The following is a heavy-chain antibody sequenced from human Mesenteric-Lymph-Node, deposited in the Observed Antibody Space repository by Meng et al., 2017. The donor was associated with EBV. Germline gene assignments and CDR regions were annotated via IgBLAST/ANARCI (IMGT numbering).Heavy chain of an antibody. J-gene: IGHJ4*02. CDR2: IYYSGST. CDR3: ARRWFSVGTYFDC. V-gene: IGHV4-34*11. Sequence: QVQLQQWGAGLLKPSETLSLTCAVYGGSFSGYYWSWIRQPPGKGLEWIGYIYYSGSTNYNPSLKSRLSMSVDTSKNHFSLRLTSVTAADTAVYYCARRWFSVGTYFDCWGQGILVTVAS. D-gene: IGHD4-23*01. CDR1: GGSFSGYY.